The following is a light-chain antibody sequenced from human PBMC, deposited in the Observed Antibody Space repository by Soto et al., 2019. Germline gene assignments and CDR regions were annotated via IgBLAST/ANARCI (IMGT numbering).Light chain of an antibody. CDR2: AAS. J-gene: IGKJ2*01. CDR3: QQSYSTPPYT. CDR1: QSISND. V-gene: IGKV1-39*01. Sequence: DIQMTQSPSSLSASEGDRVTITCRASQSISNDLYWYQQKPGKAPKLLIYAASSLQGGVPSRFSGSGSGTDFTLTISSLQPEDFATYYCQQSYSTPPYTFGQGTRLEIK.